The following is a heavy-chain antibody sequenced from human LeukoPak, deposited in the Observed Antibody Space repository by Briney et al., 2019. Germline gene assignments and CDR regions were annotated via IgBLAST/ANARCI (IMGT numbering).Heavy chain of an antibody. V-gene: IGHV1-18*01. CDR2: VSSHSGNT. Sequence: ASVKVSCKASGYTFASYGISWLRQAPGQGLEWVGWVSSHSGNTKYAERVQGRASMTADTSTSTAYMELRSLRSDDTALYYCARVSCGYNCHYAMDVWGQGTTVTVSS. CDR3: ARVSCGYNCHYAMDV. D-gene: IGHD5-18*01. CDR1: GYTFASYG. J-gene: IGHJ6*02.